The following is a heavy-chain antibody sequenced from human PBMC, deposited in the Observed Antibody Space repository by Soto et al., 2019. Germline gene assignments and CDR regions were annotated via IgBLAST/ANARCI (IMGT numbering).Heavy chain of an antibody. V-gene: IGHV4-59*08. CDR1: RVAMSRYY. D-gene: IGHD3-16*02. J-gene: IGHJ3*01. CDR3: GRLYGLAAFDF. CDR2: IFYSGST. Sequence: PDTLSLTCTVCRVAMSRYYGSYIRKPPGKGLEWIGYIFYSGSTNYNPSLKRRVTISVDTSKNQFSLKLSSVTAAHTAVYYCGRLYGLAAFDFWGQGKMLPVSS.